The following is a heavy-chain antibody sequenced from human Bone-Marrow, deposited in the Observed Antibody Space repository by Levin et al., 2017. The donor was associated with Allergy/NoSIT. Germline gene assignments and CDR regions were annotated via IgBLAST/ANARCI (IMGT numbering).Heavy chain of an antibody. Sequence: ASVKVSCKASGYTFTKYYMHWVRQAPGQGLEWMGIINPSGDYTGYAQKFQGRLTMTRDTPTSTVYMELNSLRSEDTAVYYCARDPTYCSGGSCYFVDCCGHGALVTVSS. CDR2: INPSGDYT. J-gene: IGHJ4*01. CDR1: GYTFTKYY. V-gene: IGHV1-46*01. CDR3: ARDPTYCSGGSCYFVDC. D-gene: IGHD2-15*01.